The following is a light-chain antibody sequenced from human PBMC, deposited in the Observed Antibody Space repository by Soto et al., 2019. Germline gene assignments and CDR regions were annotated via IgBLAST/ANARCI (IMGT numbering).Light chain of an antibody. CDR2: DES. Sequence: DIQMTQSPSSVSASVGDTVTITCRASQGLSSRLAWYQQKPGKAPKLLIYDESTLQSGVPSRFSGYASGTDFTLTINDLLPEDFATYYCLQGITFPRTFGRGTKVELK. CDR3: LQGITFPRT. CDR1: QGLSSR. V-gene: IGKV1-12*01. J-gene: IGKJ1*01.